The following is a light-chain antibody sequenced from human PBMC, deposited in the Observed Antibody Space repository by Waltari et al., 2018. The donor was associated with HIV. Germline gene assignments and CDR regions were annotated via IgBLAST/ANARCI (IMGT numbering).Light chain of an antibody. CDR2: DGS. J-gene: IGKJ2*02. V-gene: IGKV3-11*01. Sequence: EVVLTQSPATLSLSPGERATLSCRASQNIKEDLAWYQNRPGQPPRLLIYDGSNRAAGVPGRFSGSGSGTDFTLTISRLEPEDFAVYYCQQRSNWPPMCTFGQGTKIEI. CDR1: QNIKED. CDR3: QQRSNWPPMCT.